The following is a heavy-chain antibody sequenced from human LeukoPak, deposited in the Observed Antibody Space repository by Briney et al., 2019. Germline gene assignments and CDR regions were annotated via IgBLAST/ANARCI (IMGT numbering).Heavy chain of an antibody. CDR2: ISSDGSNK. Sequence: GGALRLSCAASGFTLSSYVMHWVRQAPGKGLECVAVISSDGSNKYYADSVKGRFTVSRDNSKNTLYLQMNSLRPEDTAVYYCARDLPTVVIFGAFDSWGQGTLVTVS. CDR3: ARDLPTVVIFGAFDS. D-gene: IGHD3-3*01. V-gene: IGHV3-30*04. J-gene: IGHJ4*02. CDR1: GFTLSSYV.